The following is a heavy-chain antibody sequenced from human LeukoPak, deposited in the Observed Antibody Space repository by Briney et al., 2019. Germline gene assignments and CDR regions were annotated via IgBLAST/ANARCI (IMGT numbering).Heavy chain of an antibody. CDR1: GYTFTYYV. CDR3: ARGEKPYDY. Sequence: GASVKVSCKTSGYTFTYYVISWVRQAPGHGLEWMGWINAYNGNTNDAQKFQGRVTMTTDTSTSTAYMELRSLRSDDKAVYYCARGEKPYDYWGQGTLVSVSS. V-gene: IGHV1-18*01. D-gene: IGHD5-12*01. J-gene: IGHJ4*02. CDR2: INAYNGNT.